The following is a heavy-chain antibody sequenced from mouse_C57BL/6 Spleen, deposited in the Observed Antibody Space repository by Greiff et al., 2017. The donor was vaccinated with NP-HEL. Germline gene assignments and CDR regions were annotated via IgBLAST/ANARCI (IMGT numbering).Heavy chain of an antibody. CDR1: GYAFSSYW. Sequence: VKLQQSGAELVKPGASVKISCKASGYAFSSYWMNWVKQRPGKGLEWIGQIYPGDGDTNYNGKFKGKATLTADKSSSTAYMQLSSLTSEDSAVYFCARRGLFYAMDYWGQGTSVTVSS. V-gene: IGHV1-80*01. CDR2: IYPGDGDT. J-gene: IGHJ4*01. D-gene: IGHD3-3*01. CDR3: ARRGLFYAMDY.